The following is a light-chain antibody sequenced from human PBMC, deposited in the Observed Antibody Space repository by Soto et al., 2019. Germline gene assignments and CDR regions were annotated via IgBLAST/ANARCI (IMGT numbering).Light chain of an antibody. CDR3: QQYINSPVT. Sequence: EIVMTQSPATLSVSPGEIATLSCRASQNINTNLARYQQRPGQAPRLLLYGASTKATGIPARFSGSGSGADFTLTISSLQSEDFAVYHCQQYINSPVTFGGGTKVEIK. V-gene: IGKV3-15*01. CDR2: GAS. CDR1: QNINTN. J-gene: IGKJ4*01.